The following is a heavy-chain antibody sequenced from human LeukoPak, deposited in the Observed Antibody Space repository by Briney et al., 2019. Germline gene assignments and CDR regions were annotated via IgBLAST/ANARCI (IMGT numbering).Heavy chain of an antibody. J-gene: IGHJ6*03. V-gene: IGHV4-61*02. CDR1: GGSISSGSYY. D-gene: IGHD3-10*01. CDR2: IYTSGST. Sequence: SQTLSLTCTVSGGSISSGSYYWTWIRQPAGKGLEWIGRIYTSGSTNYNPSLKSRVTISVDTSKNQFSLKLSSVTAADTAVYYCARVCQGKWFGELYYMDVWGKGTTVTVSS. CDR3: ARVCQGKWFGELYYMDV.